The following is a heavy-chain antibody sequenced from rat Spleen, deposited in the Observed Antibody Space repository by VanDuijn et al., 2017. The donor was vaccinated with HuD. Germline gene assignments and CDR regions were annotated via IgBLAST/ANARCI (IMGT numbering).Heavy chain of an antibody. CDR2: IWAGGST. J-gene: IGHJ2*01. D-gene: IGHD1-10*01. CDR3: ARHRITTGDYFDY. V-gene: IGHV2-72*01. Sequence: QVQLKESGPGLMQPSETLSLTCTVSGFSLTSNGVGWVRQPLGKGLVWMGTIWAGGSTNYNSAVQSRLSISRDTSKSQVFLKMNSLQPEDTGTYYCARHRITTGDYFDYWGQGVMVTVSS. CDR1: GFSLTSNG.